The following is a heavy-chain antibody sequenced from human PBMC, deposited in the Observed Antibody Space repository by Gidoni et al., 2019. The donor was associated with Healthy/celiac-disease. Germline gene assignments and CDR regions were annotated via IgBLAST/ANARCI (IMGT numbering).Heavy chain of an antibody. Sequence: QVQLVESGGGLVKPGGSLRLSGAASGFTFSHSYLSWIRQAPGKGLEWVSYISSSSSYTNYADSVKGRFTISRDNAKNSLYLQMNSLRAEDTAVYYCARDSPYYDFWSGYQAPFDYWGQGTLVTVSS. CDR3: ARDSPYYDFWSGYQAPFDY. CDR2: ISSSSSYT. CDR1: GFTFSHSY. V-gene: IGHV3-11*06. D-gene: IGHD3-3*01. J-gene: IGHJ4*02.